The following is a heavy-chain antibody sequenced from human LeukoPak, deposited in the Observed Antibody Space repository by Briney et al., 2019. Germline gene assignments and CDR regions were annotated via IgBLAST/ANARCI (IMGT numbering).Heavy chain of an antibody. CDR2: IYYSGIT. Sequence: PSETLSLTCAVSGGSISSGTYYWSWIRQLPGKGLEWIGYIYYSGITNCNPSLKSRVTISVDTSENQFSLKLTSVTAADTAVYYCARHAIDSSGYYFDYFDYWGQGTLVTVSS. CDR1: GGSISSGTYY. V-gene: IGHV4-31*11. J-gene: IGHJ4*02. CDR3: ARHAIDSSGYYFDYFDY. D-gene: IGHD3-22*01.